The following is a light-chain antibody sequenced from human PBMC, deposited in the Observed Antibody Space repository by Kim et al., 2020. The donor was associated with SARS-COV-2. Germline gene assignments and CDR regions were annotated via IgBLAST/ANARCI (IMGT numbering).Light chain of an antibody. Sequence: DIVMTQSPDSLDLSLGERATINCKSSQSLLYSSNNYNYLAWYQQKSGQPPRLLIYWASTRESGVPDRFSGSGSGTDFNLTVSSLQAEDVAVYYCQQYYNTPVTFGGGTKVDIK. CDR1: QSLLYSSNNYNY. CDR2: WAS. V-gene: IGKV4-1*01. CDR3: QQYYNTPVT. J-gene: IGKJ4*01.